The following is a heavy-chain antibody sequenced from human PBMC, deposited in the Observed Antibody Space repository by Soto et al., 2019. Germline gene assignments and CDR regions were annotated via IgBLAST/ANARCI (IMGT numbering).Heavy chain of an antibody. CDR1: GYTFTGYY. CDR2: INPNSGGT. CDR3: ARAGDGYCSGGSCYAYYWLDP. D-gene: IGHD2-15*01. V-gene: IGHV1-2*04. J-gene: IGHJ5*02. Sequence: ASLKVSCKASGYTFTGYYMHWVRQAPGQGLEWMGWINPNSGGTNYAQKFQGWVTMTRDTSISTAYMELSRLRSDDTAVYYCARAGDGYCSGGSCYAYYWLDPWGQGTLVTVSS.